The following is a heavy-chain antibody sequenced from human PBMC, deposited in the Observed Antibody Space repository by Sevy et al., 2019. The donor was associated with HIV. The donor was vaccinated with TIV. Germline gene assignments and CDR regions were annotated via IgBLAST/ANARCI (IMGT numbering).Heavy chain of an antibody. CDR2: ISVYNGNT. Sequence: ASVKVSCKTSGYTFTTYGLSWVRQAPGQGLDWMGWISVYNGNTHYAQEYQGRVTMTTDTSTSTAYVELRSLRSDDTAVYYCARMRNLGEPSDPWGQGALVTVSS. V-gene: IGHV1-18*01. CDR1: GYTFTTYG. J-gene: IGHJ5*02. CDR3: ARMRNLGEPSDP. D-gene: IGHD3-16*01.